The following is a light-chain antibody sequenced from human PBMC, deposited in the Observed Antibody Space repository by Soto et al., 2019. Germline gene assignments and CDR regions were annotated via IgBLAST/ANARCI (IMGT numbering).Light chain of an antibody. Sequence: DIVMTQSPDSLAVSLGERATINCRSSQSVLYTANNKNYLAWYQQKPGQPPKLLIYWASTRESGVPDRFIGSGSGTDFTLTISSLQAEDVAVYYCQQYYSTPQTFGGGTKVEI. CDR2: WAS. V-gene: IGKV4-1*01. CDR1: QSVLYTANNKNY. CDR3: QQYYSTPQT. J-gene: IGKJ4*01.